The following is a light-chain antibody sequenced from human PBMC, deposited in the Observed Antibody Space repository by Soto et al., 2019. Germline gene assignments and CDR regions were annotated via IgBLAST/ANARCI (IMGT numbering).Light chain of an antibody. CDR2: DAS. Sequence: DIQMTQSPSTLSASVGDRVTITCRASQSISSWLAGYQQKPGKAPKLLISDASSLKSGVPSRFSGSGSATEFTLTISSLQPDDFATYYCQKYNSYSRTFGQGTKVEIK. CDR1: QSISSW. V-gene: IGKV1-5*01. CDR3: QKYNSYSRT. J-gene: IGKJ1*01.